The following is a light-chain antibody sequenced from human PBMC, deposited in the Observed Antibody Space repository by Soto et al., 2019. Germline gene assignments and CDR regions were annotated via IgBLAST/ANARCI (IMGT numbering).Light chain of an antibody. J-gene: IGLJ2*01. CDR3: SSYTGSNNFVV. CDR1: SSDVGGYNY. CDR2: EVN. V-gene: IGLV2-8*01. Sequence: QSALTQSPSASGSPGQSVTISCTGTSSDVGGYNYVSWYQHHPGKAPKLMIYEVNKRPSGVPDRFSGSKSGNTASLTVSGLQAEDEADYYCSSYTGSNNFVVFGGGTKL.